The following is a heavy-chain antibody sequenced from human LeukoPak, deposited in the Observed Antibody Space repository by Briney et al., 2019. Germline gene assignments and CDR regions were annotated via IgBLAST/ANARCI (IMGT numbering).Heavy chain of an antibody. CDR1: GGTFSSYA. D-gene: IGHD6-13*01. J-gene: IGHJ6*02. CDR2: IIPMIGTA. Sequence: GASVKVSCKASGGTFSSYAISWVRQAPGQGLEWMGGIIPMIGTAHYAQKFRGRVTITADESTSTVYMDLSSLRSEDTAVHYCARGRYSSSWRYYYYGMDVWGQGTTVTVSS. CDR3: ARGRYSSSWRYYYYGMDV. V-gene: IGHV1-69*13.